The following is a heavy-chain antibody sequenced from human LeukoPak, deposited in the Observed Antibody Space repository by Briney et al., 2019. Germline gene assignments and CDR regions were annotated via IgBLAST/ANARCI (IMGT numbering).Heavy chain of an antibody. CDR1: GFTFSSYS. CDR3: ARDLSGYYYPFDY. J-gene: IGHJ4*02. Sequence: GGSLRLSCAASGFTFSSYSMNWVRQAPGKGLEWVSYISSSSSTIYYADSVKGRFTISRDNAKNSLYLQMNSLRAEDTAVYYCARDLSGYYYPFDYWGQGTLVTVSS. D-gene: IGHD3-22*01. CDR2: ISSSSSTI. V-gene: IGHV3-48*01.